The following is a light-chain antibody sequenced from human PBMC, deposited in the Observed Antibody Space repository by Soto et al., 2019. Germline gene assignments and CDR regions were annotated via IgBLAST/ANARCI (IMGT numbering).Light chain of an antibody. Sequence: IVFTQSPATLSLSPGIRATLSCRASQNISNYLIWYPQTPGQAPRLLIYDVSNRDTGIPARFIGSGAGTDCTLTISSLEPEDVETDYCPQYNSYSWTFGQGTKVDIK. CDR1: QNISNY. CDR3: PQYNSYSWT. V-gene: IGKV3-11*01. CDR2: DVS. J-gene: IGKJ1*01.